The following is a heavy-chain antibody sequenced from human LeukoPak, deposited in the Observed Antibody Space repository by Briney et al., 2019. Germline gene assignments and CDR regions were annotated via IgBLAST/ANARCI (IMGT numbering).Heavy chain of an antibody. CDR1: GYSISSGYY. D-gene: IGHD3-22*01. CDR2: IYHSGST. V-gene: IGHV4-38-2*02. Sequence: SETLSLTCTVSGYSISSGYYWGWIRQPPGKGLEWIGSIYHSGSTYYNPSLKSRVTISVDTSKNQFSLKLSSVTAADTAVYYCARGLYYYDSSGYSYYYYYYMDVWGKGTTATVSS. J-gene: IGHJ6*03. CDR3: ARGLYYYDSSGYSYYYYYYMDV.